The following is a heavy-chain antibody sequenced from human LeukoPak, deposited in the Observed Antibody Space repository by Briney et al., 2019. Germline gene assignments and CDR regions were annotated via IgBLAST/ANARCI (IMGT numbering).Heavy chain of an antibody. Sequence: KPSETLSLTCTVSGGSISSGDYYWSWIRQPPGKGLEWIGYIYYSGSTHYNPSLKSRVTISVDTSKNQFSLKLSSVTAADTAVYYCARDRSWKAMAEYLVHDNWFDPWGQGTLVTVSS. CDR1: GGSISSGDYY. CDR3: ARDRSWKAMAEYLVHDNWFDP. D-gene: IGHD5-18*01. CDR2: IYYSGST. J-gene: IGHJ5*02. V-gene: IGHV4-30-4*08.